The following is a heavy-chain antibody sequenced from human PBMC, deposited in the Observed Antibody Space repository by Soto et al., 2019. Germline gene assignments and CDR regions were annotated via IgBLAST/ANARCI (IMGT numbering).Heavy chain of an antibody. D-gene: IGHD2-2*01. V-gene: IGHV4-31*03. CDR3: ARSSTSANYFDY. CDR2: IYYSGSST. J-gene: IGHJ4*02. Sequence: QVQLQESGPGLVKPSQTLSLTCTVSGGSISSGGYYWSWIRQHPGKGLEWIGYIYYSGSSTYYNPPLKSRVTISVDTSKNQFSLKLSSVTAADTAVYYCARSSTSANYFDYWGQGTLVTVSS. CDR1: GGSISSGGYY.